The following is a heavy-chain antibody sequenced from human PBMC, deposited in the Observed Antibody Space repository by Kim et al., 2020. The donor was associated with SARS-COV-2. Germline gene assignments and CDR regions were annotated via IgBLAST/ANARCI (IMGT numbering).Heavy chain of an antibody. Sequence: STFYADSVKGRFTISRDHSKNTLYLQMNSLRGEDTAVYYCARGRGDAFDIWGQGTMVTVSS. CDR3: ARGRGDAFDI. CDR2: ST. D-gene: IGHD3-16*01. J-gene: IGHJ3*02. V-gene: IGHV3-66*01.